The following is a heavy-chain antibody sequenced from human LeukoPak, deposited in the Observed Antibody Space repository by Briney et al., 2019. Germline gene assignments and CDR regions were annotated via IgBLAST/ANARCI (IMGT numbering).Heavy chain of an antibody. V-gene: IGHV3-53*01. Sequence: GGPLTLSCAASGFTVSSNYMNWVRRAPGKGLEGVSLIYGGGSTNYADSVKGRFTISRDSSKHTLYLPMNRLSVEDTAVYYCAKGPRPGSSGYPNLDYWGQGTLVTVSS. CDR1: GFTVSSNY. J-gene: IGHJ4*02. CDR2: IYGGGST. D-gene: IGHD3-22*01. CDR3: AKGPRPGSSGYPNLDY.